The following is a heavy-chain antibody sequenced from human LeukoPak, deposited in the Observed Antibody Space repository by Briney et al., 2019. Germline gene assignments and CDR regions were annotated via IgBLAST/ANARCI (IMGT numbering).Heavy chain of an antibody. Sequence: ASVKVSCKASGYTFTTYYMHWVRQAPGQGLEWMGIVNPSSGSTSYAQKFQGRVTMTRDTSTSTFYMELRSLKSEDTAVYFCARDGEYYDSSGSYFDYWGPGTLVTVSS. CDR3: ARDGEYYDSSGSYFDY. V-gene: IGHV1-46*01. D-gene: IGHD3-22*01. CDR1: GYTFTTYY. J-gene: IGHJ4*02. CDR2: VNPSSGST.